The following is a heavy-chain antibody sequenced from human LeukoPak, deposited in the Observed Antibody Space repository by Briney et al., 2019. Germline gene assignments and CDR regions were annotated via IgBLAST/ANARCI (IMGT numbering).Heavy chain of an antibody. CDR3: ARDCSSTSCYPDLSAFDI. J-gene: IGHJ3*02. D-gene: IGHD2-2*01. V-gene: IGHV3-23*01. CDR2: ISGSGSTT. CDR1: GFTFSSYA. Sequence: GGSLRLSCAASGFTFSSYAMNWVRQAPGKGLEWVSAISGSGSTTYYADSVKGRFTISRDNAKNSLYLQMNSLRAEDTAVYYCARDCSSTSCYPDLSAFDIWGQGTMVTVSS.